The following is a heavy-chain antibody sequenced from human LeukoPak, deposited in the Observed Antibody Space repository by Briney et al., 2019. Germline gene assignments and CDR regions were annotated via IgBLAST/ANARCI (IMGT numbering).Heavy chain of an antibody. Sequence: ASVKVSCKASGYTVTNYTMNWVRQAPGQGLEWMGWINTNTGNPTYAQGFTGRFVFSLDTSVSTAYLQISSLKAEDAAVYYCARTTEGGYTYDYFYYYYMDVWGKGTTVTISS. J-gene: IGHJ6*03. V-gene: IGHV7-4-1*02. D-gene: IGHD5-18*01. CDR2: INTNTGNP. CDR1: GYTVTNYT. CDR3: ARTTEGGYTYDYFYYYYMDV.